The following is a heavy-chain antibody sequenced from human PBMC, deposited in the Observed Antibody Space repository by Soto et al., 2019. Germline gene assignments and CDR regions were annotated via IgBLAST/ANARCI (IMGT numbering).Heavy chain of an antibody. V-gene: IGHV2-26*01. CDR1: GFSLNNIRMG. CDR3: ARMESYSTYKWFDP. D-gene: IGHD2-2*01. J-gene: IGHJ5*02. Sequence: SGPTLVNPTETLTLTCTVSGFSLNNIRMGVSWIRQPPGKALECLAHIFSNDEKSYSTSLKSRLTISRDTSRSQVALTMTNVDPADTATYFCARMESYSTYKWFDPWGQGILVTVSS. CDR2: IFSNDEK.